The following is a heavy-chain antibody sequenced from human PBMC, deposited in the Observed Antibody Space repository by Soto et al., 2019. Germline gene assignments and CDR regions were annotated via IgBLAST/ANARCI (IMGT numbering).Heavy chain of an antibody. J-gene: IGHJ3*02. CDR2: IKSKTDGGTT. Sequence: PGGSLRLSCAASGFTFSNAWMNWVRQAPGKGLEWVGRIKSKTDGGTTDYAAPVKGRFTISRDDSKNTLYLQMNSLKTEDTAVYYCTTFSYYYDSSGYSNDAFDIWGQGTMVTVS. V-gene: IGHV3-15*07. D-gene: IGHD3-22*01. CDR1: GFTFSNAW. CDR3: TTFSYYYDSSGYSNDAFDI.